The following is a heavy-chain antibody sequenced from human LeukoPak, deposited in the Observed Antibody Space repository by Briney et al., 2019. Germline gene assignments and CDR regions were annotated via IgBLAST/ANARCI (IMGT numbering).Heavy chain of an antibody. CDR2: IIPIFGTA. D-gene: IGHD2-2*01. V-gene: IGHV1-69*05. CDR3: ARVPSYQLPRGPQYNWFDP. CDR1: GGTFSSYA. Sequence: ASVKVSCKASGGTFSSYAISWVRQAPGQGLEWMGRIIPIFGTANYAQKSQGRVTITTDESTSTAYMELSSLRSEDTAVYYCARVPSYQLPRGPQYNWFDPWGQGTLVTVSS. J-gene: IGHJ5*02.